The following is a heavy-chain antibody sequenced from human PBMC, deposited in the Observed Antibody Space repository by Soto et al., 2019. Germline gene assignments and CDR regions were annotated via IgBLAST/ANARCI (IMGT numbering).Heavy chain of an antibody. CDR3: ARDPPGYCSGGSCPPRFDY. Sequence: PGGSLRLSCAASGFTFSSYEMNWVRQAPGKGLEWVSYISSSGSTIYYADSVKGRFTISRDNAKNSLYLQMNSLRAGDTAVYYCARDPPGYCSGGSCPPRFDYWGQGTLVTVSS. J-gene: IGHJ4*02. V-gene: IGHV3-48*03. CDR2: ISSSGSTI. CDR1: GFTFSSYE. D-gene: IGHD2-15*01.